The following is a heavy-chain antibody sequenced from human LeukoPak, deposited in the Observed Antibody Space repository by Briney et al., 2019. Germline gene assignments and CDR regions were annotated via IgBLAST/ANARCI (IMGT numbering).Heavy chain of an antibody. CDR2: INPNSGGT. J-gene: IGHJ3*02. CDR3: ARDADITMIVVVMSSDAFDI. CDR1: GYTFTGYY. D-gene: IGHD3-22*01. V-gene: IGHV1-2*06. Sequence: GASVKVSCKASGYTFTGYYMHWVLQAPGQGLEWMGRINPNSGGTNYAQKFQGRVTMTRDTSISTAYMELSRLRSDDTAVYYCARDADITMIVVVMSSDAFDIWGQGTMVTVSS.